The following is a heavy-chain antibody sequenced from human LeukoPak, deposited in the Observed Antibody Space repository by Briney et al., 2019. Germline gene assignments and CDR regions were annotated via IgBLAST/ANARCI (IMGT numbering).Heavy chain of an antibody. J-gene: IGHJ4*02. CDR3: ARGNNYRSDC. V-gene: IGHV1-2*06. CDR1: GYTFTDYS. CDR2: INLSSGGT. Sequence: ASVNVSCTASGYTFTDYSIHWVRQAPGQGLEWMGRINLSSGGTNYAQKFQGRVTMTRDTSISTAYIDLSSLRSDDTAVYYCARGNNYRSDCWGQGTLVTVSS. D-gene: IGHD3-10*01.